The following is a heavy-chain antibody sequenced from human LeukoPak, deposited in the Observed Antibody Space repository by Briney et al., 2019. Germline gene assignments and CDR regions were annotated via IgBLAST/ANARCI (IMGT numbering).Heavy chain of an antibody. Sequence: VASVKVSCKASGGTFSSYAISWVRQAPGQGLEWMGRIIPIFGTANYAQKFQGRVTITTDESTSTAYMELSSLRSEDTAVYYCARDDDLLYGDYAFDIWGQGTMVTVSS. J-gene: IGHJ3*02. CDR1: GGTFSSYA. D-gene: IGHD4-17*01. CDR3: ARDDDLLYGDYAFDI. CDR2: IIPIFGTA. V-gene: IGHV1-69*05.